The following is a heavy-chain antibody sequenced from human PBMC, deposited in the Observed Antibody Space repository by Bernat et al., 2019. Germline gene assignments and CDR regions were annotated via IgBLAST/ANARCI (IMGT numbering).Heavy chain of an antibody. V-gene: IGHV3-7*01. CDR1: GFTFSSYW. Sequence: EVQLVESGGGLVKPGGSLRLSCAASGFTFSSYWMSWVRQAPGKGLEWVANIKQDGSEKYYVDSVKGRFTISRDNAKNSLYLQMNSLRAEDTAVYYCARTGGRKPLSNGWFDPWGQGTLVTVSS. CDR3: ARTGGRKPLSNGWFDP. CDR2: IKQDGSEK. D-gene: IGHD1-1*01. J-gene: IGHJ5*02.